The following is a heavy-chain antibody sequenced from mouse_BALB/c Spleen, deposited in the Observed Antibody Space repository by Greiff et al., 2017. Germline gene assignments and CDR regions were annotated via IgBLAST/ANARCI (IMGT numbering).Heavy chain of an antibody. CDR2: INPSNGGT. CDR1: GYTFTSYY. J-gene: IGHJ4*01. V-gene: IGHV1S81*02. Sequence: QVQLQQSGAELVKPGASVKLSCKASGYTFTSYYMYWVKQRPGQGLEWIGEINPSNGGTNFNEKFKSKATLTVDKSSSTAYMQLSSLTSEDSAVYYWTRTGYAMDYWGQGTSVTVSS. CDR3: TRTGYAMDY.